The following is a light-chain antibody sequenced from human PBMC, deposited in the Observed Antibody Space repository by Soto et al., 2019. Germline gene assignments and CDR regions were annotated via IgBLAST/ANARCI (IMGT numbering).Light chain of an antibody. V-gene: IGKV3-15*01. Sequence: EIVMTQSPATLSVSPGERVTLSCRASQIILSNLAWYQQKPGQAPRLLIYGASTRATGIPARFSGSGSGTEFTLTISSLQPEDFATYYCQQSYSYPKTFGPGTTVEVK. CDR3: QQSYSYPKT. CDR2: GAS. J-gene: IGKJ1*01. CDR1: QIILSN.